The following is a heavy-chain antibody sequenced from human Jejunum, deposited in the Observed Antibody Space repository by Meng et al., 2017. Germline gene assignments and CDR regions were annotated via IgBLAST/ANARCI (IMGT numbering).Heavy chain of an antibody. Sequence: GESLKISCAASGFTFSSFAMVWVRQAPGKGLEWVAVVSYDGSNKFYADSVKGRFTVSRDNSKNTLYLQMDSLRVEDTAVYYCARAYYDGSGRFDFWGQGTLVTVPQ. CDR1: GFTFSSFA. V-gene: IGHV3-30*01. J-gene: IGHJ4*02. CDR2: VSYDGSNK. D-gene: IGHD3-22*01. CDR3: ARAYYDGSGRFDF.